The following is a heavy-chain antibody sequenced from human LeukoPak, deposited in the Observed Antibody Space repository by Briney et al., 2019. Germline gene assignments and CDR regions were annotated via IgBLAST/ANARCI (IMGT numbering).Heavy chain of an antibody. CDR3: AKGSGINHYHWIDP. D-gene: IGHD1-14*01. CDR2: ISGGGGST. V-gene: IGHV3-23*01. J-gene: IGHJ5*02. CDR1: ESTFSNYA. Sequence: GGSLRLSCAASESTFSNYAMNWVRQAPGKGLEWVSGISGGGGSTYYADSVKGRFTISRDNSKNTLYLQMDSLRAEDTALYYCAKGSGINHYHWIDPWGQGTLVTVSS.